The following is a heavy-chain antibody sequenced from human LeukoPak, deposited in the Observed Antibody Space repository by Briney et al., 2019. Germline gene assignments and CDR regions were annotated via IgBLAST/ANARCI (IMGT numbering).Heavy chain of an antibody. Sequence: SETLSLTCTLSGGSVSSGSYYWSWIRQPPGKGLEWIGYIYYSGSTNYNPSLKSRVTISVDTSKNQFSLKLSSVTAADTAVYYCARDLDSGSYSHDAFDIWGQGTMVTVSS. CDR1: GGSVSSGSYY. CDR3: ARDLDSGSYSHDAFDI. V-gene: IGHV4-61*01. CDR2: IYYSGST. D-gene: IGHD1-26*01. J-gene: IGHJ3*02.